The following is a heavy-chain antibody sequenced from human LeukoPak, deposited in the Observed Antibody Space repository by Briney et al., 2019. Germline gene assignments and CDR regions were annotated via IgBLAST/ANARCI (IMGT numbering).Heavy chain of an antibody. J-gene: IGHJ5*02. D-gene: IGHD3-22*01. CDR3: ARDPLEDYYDSSGYPNWFDP. V-gene: IGHV3-21*01. CDR2: IISSSSYI. CDR1: GFTFSSYS. Sequence: GGSLRLSCAASGFTFSSYSMNWVRQAPGKGLGWVSSIISSSSYIYYAVSEKGRFTISRDNAKNSLYLQMNRLRAEDTAVYYCARDPLEDYYDSSGYPNWFDPWGQGTLVTVSS.